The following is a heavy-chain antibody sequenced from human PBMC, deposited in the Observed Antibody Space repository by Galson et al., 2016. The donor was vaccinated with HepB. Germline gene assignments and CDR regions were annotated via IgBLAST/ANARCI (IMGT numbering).Heavy chain of an antibody. D-gene: IGHD5-18*01. Sequence: SLRLSCAASGFTLSSYVMTWVRQAPGKGLEWVGRIKRKSDGVTADYAAPVKGRFTISRDDSKNTLYLQMNSLETEDTAVYYCTTDCGDCAYNYASVGYWGQGTLVTVSS. CDR2: IKRKSDGVTA. V-gene: IGHV3-15*01. CDR3: TTDCGDCAYNYASVGY. J-gene: IGHJ4*02. CDR1: GFTLSSYV.